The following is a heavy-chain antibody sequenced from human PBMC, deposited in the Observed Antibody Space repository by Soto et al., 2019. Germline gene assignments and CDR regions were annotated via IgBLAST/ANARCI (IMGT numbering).Heavy chain of an antibody. V-gene: IGHV1-69*02. CDR3: AXDXXXXRGXPXPXSDY. CDR1: GGTFSSYT. CDR2: IIPILGIA. Sequence: QVQLVQSGAEVKKPGSSVKVSCKASGGTFSSYTMSWVRQAPGQGLEWMGRIIPILGIANYAQKFQXXVTXXXXXXXXXXXXXXXXXXXXXXXXXXXAXDXXXXRGXPXPXSDYWXQGXLVTV. D-gene: IGHD2-21*01. J-gene: IGHJ4*02.